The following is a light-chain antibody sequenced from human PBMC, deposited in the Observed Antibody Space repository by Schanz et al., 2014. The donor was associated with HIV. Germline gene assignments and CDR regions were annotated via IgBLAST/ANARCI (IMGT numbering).Light chain of an antibody. J-gene: IGKJ1*01. Sequence: EIVLTQSPGTLSLSPGERATLSCRASQSVSIYLAWYQQKPGQAPRLLIFAASSGAPGIPDRFSGSGSGTDFTLTISRLEPEDFAVYYCQQYNDWPRTFGQGTKVEIK. V-gene: IGKV3-11*01. CDR2: AAS. CDR3: QQYNDWPRT. CDR1: QSVSIY.